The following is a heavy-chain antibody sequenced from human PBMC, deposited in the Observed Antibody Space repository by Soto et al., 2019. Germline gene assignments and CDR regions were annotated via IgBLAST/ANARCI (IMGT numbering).Heavy chain of an antibody. V-gene: IGHV3-33*01. Sequence: QVQLVESGGGVVQPGRSLRLSCAAAGFTFSSYGMHWVRQAPGKGLEWVAVIWYDGSNKYYADSVKGRFTISRDNSKNTLYLQMSSLRAEDTAVYYCAREAVAGTEEGFDYWGQGTLVTVSS. CDR3: AREAVAGTEEGFDY. CDR1: GFTFSSYG. CDR2: IWYDGSNK. J-gene: IGHJ4*02. D-gene: IGHD6-19*01.